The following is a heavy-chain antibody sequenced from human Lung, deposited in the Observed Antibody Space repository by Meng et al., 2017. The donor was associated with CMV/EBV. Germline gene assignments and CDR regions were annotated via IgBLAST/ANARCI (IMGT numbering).Heavy chain of an antibody. Sequence: GGSLRLXXAASGFTFDDHAMHWVRQAPGKGLEWISLISWDGGSTYYADSVKGRFTTSRDNSENSLYLQINSLRVEDTAVYYCAKATVSAVGFPHMDVWGQGTTVTVSS. CDR3: AKATVSAVGFPHMDV. J-gene: IGHJ6*02. V-gene: IGHV3-43D*03. CDR2: ISWDGGST. CDR1: GFTFDDHA. D-gene: IGHD6-13*01.